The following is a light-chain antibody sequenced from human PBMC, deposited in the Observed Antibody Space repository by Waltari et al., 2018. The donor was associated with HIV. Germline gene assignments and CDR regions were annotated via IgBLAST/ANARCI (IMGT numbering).Light chain of an antibody. CDR1: NIGSKG. J-gene: IGLJ2*01. CDR2: DDS. V-gene: IGLV3-21*02. Sequence: SYVLTQPPSVSVAPGQTARITCGGNNIGSKGVHWYQQKPNQAPVLVVYDDSDRPSGIPERFSGSSSWNTATLTISRVEAGDEADFYCQVWDSSTDLRVFGGGTKLTVL. CDR3: QVWDSSTDLRV.